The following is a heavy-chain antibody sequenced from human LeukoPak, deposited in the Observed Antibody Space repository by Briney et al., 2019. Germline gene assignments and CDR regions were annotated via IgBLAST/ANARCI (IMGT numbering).Heavy chain of an antibody. CDR1: GFTVSSNY. D-gene: IGHD3-3*01. CDR2: IYSGGST. Sequence: PGGSLRLSCAASGFTVSSNYMSWVRQAPGKGLGWVSVIYSGGSTYYADSVKGRFTISRDNSKNTLYLQMNSLRAEDTAVYYCARATWRYYFDYWGQGTLVTVSS. V-gene: IGHV3-66*01. CDR3: ARATWRYYFDY. J-gene: IGHJ4*02.